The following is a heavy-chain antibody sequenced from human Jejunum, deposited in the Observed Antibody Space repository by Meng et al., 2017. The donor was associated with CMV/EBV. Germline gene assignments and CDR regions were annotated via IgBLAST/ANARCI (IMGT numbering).Heavy chain of an antibody. J-gene: IGHJ5*02. V-gene: IGHV1-3*01. D-gene: IGHD2-2*01. CDR1: FNNNA. CDR2: INAGNGHT. CDR3: ARGGRYCSSSSCFGELDP. Sequence: FNNNARHWGSQAPGQGLEWMGWINAGNGHTKYSEKYQGRVTISRDTSASTVYMELSSLRSEDTAVYHCARGGRYCSSSSCFGELDPWGQGTLVTVSS.